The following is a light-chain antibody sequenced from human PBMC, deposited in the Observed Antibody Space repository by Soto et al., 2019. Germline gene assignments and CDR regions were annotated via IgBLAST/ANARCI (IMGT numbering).Light chain of an antibody. CDR2: DNN. CDR1: SSNIGNNY. V-gene: IGLV1-51*01. J-gene: IGLJ1*01. Sequence: QSALTQPPSVSAAPGQKVTISCSGSSSNIGNNYVSWYQQLPGTAPKLLIYDNNKRPSGIPDRFSGSKSGTSATLGITGLQTGDESEYDCGTWDSCLRDLYVVGTVSIVTVL. CDR3: GTWDSCLRDLYV.